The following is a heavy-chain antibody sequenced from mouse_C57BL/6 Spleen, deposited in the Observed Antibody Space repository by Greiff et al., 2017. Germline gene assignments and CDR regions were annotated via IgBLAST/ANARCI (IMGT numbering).Heavy chain of an antibody. CDR2: INPSNGGT. V-gene: IGHV1-53*01. Sequence: VQLQESGTELVKPGASVKLSCKASGYTFTSYWMHWVKQRPGQGLEWIGNINPSNGGTNYNEKFKSKATLTVDKSSSTAYMQLSSLTSEDTAVYYCAREGYYYGSSYGDYFDYWGQGTTLTVSS. CDR3: AREGYYYGSSYGDYFDY. J-gene: IGHJ2*01. CDR1: GYTFTSYW. D-gene: IGHD1-1*01.